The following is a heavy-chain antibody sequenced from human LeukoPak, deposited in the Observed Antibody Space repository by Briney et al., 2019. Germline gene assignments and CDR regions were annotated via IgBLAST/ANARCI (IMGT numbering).Heavy chain of an antibody. CDR3: AKAVGQWLQAFDI. Sequence: GGSLRLSCAASGFSFTDAWMSWVRQAPGKGLEWVSAISDSGGSTYYADSVKGRFTISRDNSKNTLYLQMNSLRAEDTAVYYCAKAVGQWLQAFDIWGQGTMVTVSS. V-gene: IGHV3-23*01. CDR1: GFSFTDAW. D-gene: IGHD6-19*01. CDR2: ISDSGGST. J-gene: IGHJ3*02.